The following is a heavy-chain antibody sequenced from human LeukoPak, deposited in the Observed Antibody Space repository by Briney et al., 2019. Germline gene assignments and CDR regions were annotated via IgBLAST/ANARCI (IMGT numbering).Heavy chain of an antibody. CDR2: IYYSGST. Sequence: PSQTLSLTCTVSSGSISIGDYYWSWIRQHPGKGLEWIGCIYYSGSTYDNPSLKSRVTISVDTSKNQFSLNLSSVTAADTAVYYCARTKMKHNYYYYMDVWGKGTTVTVSS. V-gene: IGHV4-31*03. J-gene: IGHJ6*03. CDR1: SGSISIGDYY. CDR3: ARTKMKHNYYYYMDV.